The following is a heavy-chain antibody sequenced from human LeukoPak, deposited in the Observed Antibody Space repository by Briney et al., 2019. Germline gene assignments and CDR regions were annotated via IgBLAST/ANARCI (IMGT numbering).Heavy chain of an antibody. J-gene: IGHJ6*02. V-gene: IGHV3-13*01. D-gene: IGHD6-13*01. CDR2: IGTAGDT. CDR1: GFMFSSHD. CDR3: VRVPYTSSRSGRPYYYGMDV. Sequence: GESLRLSCAASGFMFSSHDMHWVRQVPGKGLEWVSAIGTAGDTHYPDSVKGRFTISRENAKNSLYLQLNSLRVGDTAVYYCVRVPYTSSRSGRPYYYGMDVWGQGTTVIVSS.